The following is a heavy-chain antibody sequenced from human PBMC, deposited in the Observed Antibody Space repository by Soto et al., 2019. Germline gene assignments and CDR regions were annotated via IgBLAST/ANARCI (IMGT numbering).Heavy chain of an antibody. D-gene: IGHD2-15*01. CDR3: AKRRGAGGHFDY. V-gene: IGHV3-23*01. J-gene: IGHJ4*02. CDR2: VSLGGST. Sequence: WGSLRLSCAASGFTFSSYAMGWVRQGPGKGLEWVAVVSLGGSTHYADSVRGRFTISRDNSKNTLSLQMNSLTAEDTAVYFCAKRRGAGGHFDYWGQGALVTV. CDR1: GFTFSSYA.